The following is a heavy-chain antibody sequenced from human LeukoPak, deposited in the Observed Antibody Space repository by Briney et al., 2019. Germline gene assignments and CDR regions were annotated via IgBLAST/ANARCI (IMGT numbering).Heavy chain of an antibody. Sequence: PSETLSLTCTVSGSSISSGDYYWSWIRQPPGKGLEWIGYIYYSGSTYYNPSLKSRVTISVDTSKNQFSLKLSSVTAADTAVYYCARAIKYYDFWSGYHDYWGQGTLVTVSS. CDR3: ARAIKYYDFWSGYHDY. D-gene: IGHD3-3*01. CDR2: IYYSGST. CDR1: GSSISSGDYY. J-gene: IGHJ4*02. V-gene: IGHV4-30-4*08.